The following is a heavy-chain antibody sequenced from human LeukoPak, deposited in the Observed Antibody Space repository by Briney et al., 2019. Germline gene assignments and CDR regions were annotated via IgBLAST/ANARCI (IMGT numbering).Heavy chain of an antibody. CDR1: GYTFTSYA. CDR3: ARGGEIAVAGVDWFDP. V-gene: IGHV1-2*02. CDR2: INPNSGGT. D-gene: IGHD6-19*01. Sequence: ASVKVSCKASGYTFTSYAMHWVRQAPGQGLEWMGWINPNSGGTNYAQKFQGRVTMTRDTSISTAYMELSRLRSDDTAVYYCARGGEIAVAGVDWFDPWGQGTLVTVSS. J-gene: IGHJ5*02.